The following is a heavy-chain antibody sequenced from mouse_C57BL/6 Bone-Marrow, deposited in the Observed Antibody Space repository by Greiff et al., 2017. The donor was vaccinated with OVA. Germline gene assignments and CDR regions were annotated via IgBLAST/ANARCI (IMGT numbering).Heavy chain of an antibody. J-gene: IGHJ3*01. Sequence: DVKLVESGGGLVQPGGSLKLSCAASGFTFSDYGMAWVRQAPRKGPEWVAFISNLAYSIYYADTVTGRFTISRENAKNTLYLEMSSLRSEDTAMYYCARPSQGSSYWFAYWGQGTLVTVSA. V-gene: IGHV5-15*01. CDR1: GFTFSDYG. CDR3: ARPSQGSSYWFAY. D-gene: IGHD1-1*01. CDR2: ISNLAYSI.